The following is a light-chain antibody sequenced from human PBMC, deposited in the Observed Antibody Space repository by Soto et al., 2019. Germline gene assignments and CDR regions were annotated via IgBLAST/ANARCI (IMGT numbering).Light chain of an antibody. V-gene: IGLV1-40*01. J-gene: IGLJ1*01. Sequence: QSVLTQPPSVSGAPGQRVTISCTGSSSNIGAGYDVHWYQQLPGKAPKLLIYGNDNRPSGVPERFSGSKSGTSASLAITGLRADDEADYYCLSYGSSPSANFVFGTGTKLTVL. CDR3: LSYGSSPSANFV. CDR2: GND. CDR1: SSNIGAGYD.